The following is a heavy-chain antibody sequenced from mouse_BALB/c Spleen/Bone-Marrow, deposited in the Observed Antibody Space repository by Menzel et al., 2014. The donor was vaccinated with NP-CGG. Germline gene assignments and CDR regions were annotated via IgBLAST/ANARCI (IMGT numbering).Heavy chain of an antibody. V-gene: IGHV1-14*01. CDR3: APGDFAY. CDR1: GYTFTSYV. Sequence: VHVKQSGPELVKPGASVKMSCKASGYTFTSYVMHWVKQKPGQGLEWIGYINPYNDGTKYNEKFKGKATLTSDKSSSTAYMELSSLTSEDSAVYYCAPGDFAYWGQGTLVTVSA. J-gene: IGHJ3*01. CDR2: INPYNDGT.